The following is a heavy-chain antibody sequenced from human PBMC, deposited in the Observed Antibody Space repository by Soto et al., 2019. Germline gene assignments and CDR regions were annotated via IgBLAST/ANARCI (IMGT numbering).Heavy chain of an antibody. CDR3: AKDGGLRYYYYYYGMDV. D-gene: IGHD3-16*01. V-gene: IGHV3-23*01. J-gene: IGHJ6*02. CDR2: ISGSGGST. Sequence: PGGSLRLSCAASGFTFSSYAMSWVRQAPGKGLEWVSAISGSGGSTYYADSVKGRFTISRDNSKNTLYLQMNSLRAEDTAVYYCAKDGGLRYYYYYYGMDVWGQGTTVT. CDR1: GFTFSSYA.